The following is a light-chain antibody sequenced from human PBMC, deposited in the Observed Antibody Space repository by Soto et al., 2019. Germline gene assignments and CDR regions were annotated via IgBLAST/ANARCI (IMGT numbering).Light chain of an antibody. CDR3: RHRSQWPPIFT. CDR2: DIS. V-gene: IGKV3-11*01. Sequence: ESVLTQSPATLSLSPGERATLSCRASQSVSRYLAWYQQKPGQAPRLLIYDISNRATGIPARFSGSGSVTDFTLTISSLAAEDFAVYYCRHRSQWPPIFTFGPGTTVDLK. CDR1: QSVSRY. J-gene: IGKJ3*01.